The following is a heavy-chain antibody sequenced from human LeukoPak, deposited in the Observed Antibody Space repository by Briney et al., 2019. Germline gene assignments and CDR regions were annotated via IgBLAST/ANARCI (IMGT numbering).Heavy chain of an antibody. CDR3: AKDPHHSSGWYGELGY. CDR2: KRYDGSRK. V-gene: IGHV3-30*02. D-gene: IGHD6-19*01. J-gene: IGHJ4*02. Sequence: GGSLRLTCAASGFIFRSYGIHWVRPAPDKGLEGAAFKRYDGSRKYYADSVKGRFTISRDNSKNTLYLQMNSLRAEDTAVYYCAKDPHHSSGWYGELGYWGQGTLVTVSS. CDR1: GFIFRSYG.